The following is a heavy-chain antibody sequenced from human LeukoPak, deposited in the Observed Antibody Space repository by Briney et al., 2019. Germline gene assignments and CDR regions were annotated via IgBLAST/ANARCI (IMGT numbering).Heavy chain of an antibody. Sequence: SGGSLRLSCAASGFTFSSYAMSWVRQAPGKGLEWVSAISGSGGSTYYADSVKGRFTISRDNSKNTLYLQMNSLRAEDTAVYYCAKEVVVVPAAMGVDYWGQGTLVTVSS. D-gene: IGHD2-2*01. J-gene: IGHJ4*02. CDR3: AKEVVVVPAAMGVDY. CDR1: GFTFSSYA. V-gene: IGHV3-23*01. CDR2: ISGSGGST.